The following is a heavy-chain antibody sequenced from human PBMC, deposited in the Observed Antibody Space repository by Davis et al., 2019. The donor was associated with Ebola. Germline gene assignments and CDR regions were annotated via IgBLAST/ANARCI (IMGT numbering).Heavy chain of an antibody. Sequence: ESLKISCAASGFTFSSYSMNWVRQAPGKGLEWIGEINHSGSTNYNPSLKSRVTISVDTSKNQFSLKLSSVTAADTAVYYCARGTFGDCSSTSCYYYGMDVWGQGTTVTVSS. J-gene: IGHJ6*02. CDR1: GFTFSSYS. V-gene: IGHV4-34*01. CDR2: INHSGST. CDR3: ARGTFGDCSSTSCYYYGMDV. D-gene: IGHD2-2*01.